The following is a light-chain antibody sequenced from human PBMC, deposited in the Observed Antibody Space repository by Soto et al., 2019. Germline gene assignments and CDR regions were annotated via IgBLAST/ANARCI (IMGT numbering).Light chain of an antibody. Sequence: QSVLTQPPSVSGAPGQGGTISCTGSSSNIGAGYDVHWYQHFPGTAPKLLIYGDNNRPSGVPDRFSGSKSGTSASLAITGLQAEDEAVYFCQSYDSSLSGSVFGGGTKLTVL. CDR3: QSYDSSLSGSV. J-gene: IGLJ2*01. V-gene: IGLV1-40*01. CDR2: GDN. CDR1: SSNIGAGYD.